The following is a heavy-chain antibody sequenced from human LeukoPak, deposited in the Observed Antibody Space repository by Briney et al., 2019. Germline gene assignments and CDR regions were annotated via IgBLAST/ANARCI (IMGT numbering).Heavy chain of an antibody. Sequence: SETLSLTCAVSGGSISSSNWWSWVRQPPGKGLEWIGEIYHSGSTNYNPSLRSRVTISVDKSKNQFSLKLSSVTAADTAVYYCARDSPTYYYDSSGYWADYWGQGTLVTVSS. CDR1: GGSISSSNW. J-gene: IGHJ4*02. D-gene: IGHD3-22*01. CDR3: ARDSPTYYYDSSGYWADY. CDR2: IYHSGST. V-gene: IGHV4-4*02.